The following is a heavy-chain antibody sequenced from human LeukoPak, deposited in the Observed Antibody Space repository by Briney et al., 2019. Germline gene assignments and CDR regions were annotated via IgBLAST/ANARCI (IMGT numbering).Heavy chain of an antibody. CDR1: GGSISSGGYS. V-gene: IGHV4-30-4*07. D-gene: IGHD3-10*01. J-gene: IGHJ4*02. CDR2: IYYSGST. Sequence: SETLSLTCAVSGGSISSGGYSWSWIRQPPGKGLEWIGYIYYSGSTYYNPSLKSRVTISVGTSKNQFSLKLSSVTAADTAVYYCAREGGSGSYDYWGQGTLVTVSS. CDR3: AREGGSGSYDY.